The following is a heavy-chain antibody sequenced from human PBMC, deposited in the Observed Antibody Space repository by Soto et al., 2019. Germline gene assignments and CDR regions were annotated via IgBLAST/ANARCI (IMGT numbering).Heavy chain of an antibody. D-gene: IGHD3-3*01. Sequence: EVQLVESGGGLVQPGRSLRLSCAASGFTVDDYAMHWVRQAPGKGLEWVSGISWNSGSIGYADSVKGRFTISRDNAKNSMYLQMNSLRAEDTALYYCAKDGNYDFWSGYTGRDYYYMEVWGKGTTVTVSS. CDR1: GFTVDDYA. CDR3: AKDGNYDFWSGYTGRDYYYMEV. V-gene: IGHV3-9*01. CDR2: ISWNSGSI. J-gene: IGHJ6*03.